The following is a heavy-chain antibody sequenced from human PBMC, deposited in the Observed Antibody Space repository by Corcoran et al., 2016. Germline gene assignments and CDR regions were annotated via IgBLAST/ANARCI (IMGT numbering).Heavy chain of an antibody. CDR2: ISYDGTEK. J-gene: IGHJ4*02. CDR1: GFDFSRHE. CDR3: ARDPGRRAFHIDY. Sequence: QVHLVESGGGVVQPGRSLRLSCAASGFDFSRHEMHWVRQAPGKGLQWVALISYDGTEKYYVDSVKGRFTISRDNSKNTLFLQMNSLRAEDMAVYYWARDPGRRAFHIDYWGQGTLVTVS. D-gene: IGHD2-15*01. V-gene: IGHV3-30*03.